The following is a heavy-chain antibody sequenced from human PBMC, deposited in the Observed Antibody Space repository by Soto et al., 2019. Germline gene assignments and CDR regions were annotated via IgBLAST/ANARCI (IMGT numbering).Heavy chain of an antibody. CDR2: IYYSGST. Sequence: SETLSLTCTFSGGSISSGDYYWSWIRQPPGKGLEWIGYIYYSGSTYYNPSLKSRVTISVDTSKNQFSLKLSSVTAADTAVYYCARASTVVTDVWGQGTTVTVSS. CDR1: GGSISSGDYY. V-gene: IGHV4-30-4*01. D-gene: IGHD4-17*01. J-gene: IGHJ6*02. CDR3: ARASTVVTDV.